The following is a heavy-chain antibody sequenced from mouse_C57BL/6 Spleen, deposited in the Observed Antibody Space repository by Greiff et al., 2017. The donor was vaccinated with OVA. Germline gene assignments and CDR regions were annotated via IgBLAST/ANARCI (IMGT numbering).Heavy chain of an antibody. V-gene: IGHV1-26*01. Sequence: EVQLQQSGPELVKPGASVKISCKASGYTFTDYYMNWVKQSHGKSLEWIGDINPNNGGTSYNQKFKGKATLTVDKSSSTAYMELRSLTSEDSAVYYCARGGSDYYGSSYHWYFDVWGTGTTVTVSS. J-gene: IGHJ1*03. CDR2: INPNNGGT. D-gene: IGHD1-1*01. CDR3: ARGGSDYYGSSYHWYFDV. CDR1: GYTFTDYY.